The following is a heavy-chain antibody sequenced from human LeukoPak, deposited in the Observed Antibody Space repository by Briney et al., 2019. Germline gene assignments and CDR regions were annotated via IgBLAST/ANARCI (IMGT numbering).Heavy chain of an antibody. Sequence: GGSLRLSCAASGFTFSNYAMSWVRQAPGKGLEWVSTISGSGGSTYYADSVKGRFTISRDNSKNTLYLQMNSLRAEDTAVYYCAKDMRFDWTPYYFDYWGQGTLVTVSS. D-gene: IGHD3-9*01. J-gene: IGHJ4*02. V-gene: IGHV3-23*01. CDR2: ISGSGGST. CDR1: GFTFSNYA. CDR3: AKDMRFDWTPYYFDY.